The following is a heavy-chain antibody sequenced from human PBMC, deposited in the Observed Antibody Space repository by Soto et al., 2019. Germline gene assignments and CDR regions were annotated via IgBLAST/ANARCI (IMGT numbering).Heavy chain of an antibody. CDR2: MNPNSGNT. D-gene: IGHD3-22*01. Sequence: QVQLVQSGAEVKKPGASVKVSCKASGYTFTSYDINWVRQATGQGLEWMGWMNPNSGNTGYAQKFQGRVTMTRDTSISTVYMELSSLRSEDTAVYYCARGTYYYASSCYLISGYWGQGPLVTVSS. CDR3: ARGTYYYASSCYLISGY. J-gene: IGHJ4*02. CDR1: GYTFTSYD. V-gene: IGHV1-8*01.